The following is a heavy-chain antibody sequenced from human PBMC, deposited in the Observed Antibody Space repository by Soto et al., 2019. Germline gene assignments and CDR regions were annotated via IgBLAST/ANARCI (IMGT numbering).Heavy chain of an antibody. CDR2: IIPIFGTA. CDR3: ARDAPVQLGRRRWFDP. Sequence: QVQLVQSGAEVKKPGSSVKVSCKASGGTFSSYAISWVRRAPGQGLDWMGGIIPIFGTANYAQKFQGRVTITADESTSTAYMELSSLRSEDTAVYYCARDAPVQLGRRRWFDPWGQGTLVTVSS. CDR1: GGTFSSYA. D-gene: IGHD1-1*01. J-gene: IGHJ5*02. V-gene: IGHV1-69*12.